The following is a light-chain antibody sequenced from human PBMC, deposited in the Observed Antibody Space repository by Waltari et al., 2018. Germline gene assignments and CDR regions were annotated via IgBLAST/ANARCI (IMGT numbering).Light chain of an antibody. CDR3: QSYDSSLSAV. CDR2: AFS. J-gene: IGLJ3*02. Sequence: QSVPTQPPSVSGAPGPRVTIPCTGSSSNIGAGYDVPWYQQLPGLAPKLLIYAFSNRPSGVSDRFYGSKSGTSASLAINGLQAEDEAVYYCQSYDSSLSAVFGGGTKLTVL. CDR1: SSNIGAGYD. V-gene: IGLV1-40*01.